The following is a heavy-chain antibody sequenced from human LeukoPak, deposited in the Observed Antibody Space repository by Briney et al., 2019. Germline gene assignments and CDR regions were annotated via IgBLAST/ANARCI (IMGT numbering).Heavy chain of an antibody. V-gene: IGHV4-39*07. D-gene: IGHD6-19*01. Sequence: SETLSLTCTVSGGSISSNNFYWGWIRQPPGKGLEWVGSVYYGGSPYYNPSLTSRVTMSVDTSKNQFSLELISVTAADTAMYYWARFTDCRSGGSFTGWFAPGGREPLVTAPS. CDR2: VYYGGSP. J-gene: IGHJ5*02. CDR1: GGSISSNNFY. CDR3: ARFTDCRSGGSFTGWFAP.